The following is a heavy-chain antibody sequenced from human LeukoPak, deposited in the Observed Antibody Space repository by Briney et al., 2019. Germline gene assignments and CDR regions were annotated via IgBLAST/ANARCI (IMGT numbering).Heavy chain of an antibody. J-gene: IGHJ4*02. V-gene: IGHV4-61*02. CDR2: MYRTGTT. CDR3: ARDLTGAFDY. CDR1: GGSITSGYYY. D-gene: IGHD3-9*01. Sequence: PSQTLSLTCSVSGGSITSGYYYWSWIRQSPEKGLEWIGRMYRTGTTNCNPSLKSRVTMSRDTSKNQFSLNLSSVTAADTAVYYCARDLTGAFDYWGQGTLVTVSS.